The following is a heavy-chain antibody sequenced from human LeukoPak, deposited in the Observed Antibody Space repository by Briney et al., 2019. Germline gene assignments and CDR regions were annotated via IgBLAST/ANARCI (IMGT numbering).Heavy chain of an antibody. V-gene: IGHV4-59*08. CDR1: GGSISSYY. CDR3: ARVNWGSGYYYYMDV. J-gene: IGHJ6*03. D-gene: IGHD7-27*01. CDR2: IYYTGST. Sequence: SETLSLTCTVSGGSISSYYWSWIRQPPGKGLEWIGYIYYTGSTNNNPSLKSRVTISVDTSKNQFSLKLSSVTAADTAVYYCARVNWGSGYYYYMDVWGKGTTVTVSS.